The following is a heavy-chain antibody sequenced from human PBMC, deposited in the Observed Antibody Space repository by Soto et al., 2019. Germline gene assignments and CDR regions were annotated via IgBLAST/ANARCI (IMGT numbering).Heavy chain of an antibody. CDR2: INPKTGDT. V-gene: IGHV1-2*06. CDR3: ATLKLATIGLDY. J-gene: IGHJ4*02. CDR1: GYTFTAYY. Sequence: ASVKVSCNASGYTFTAYYMYWVRQAPGQGLEWVGRINPKTGDTNYAPEFQGRVTMTRDTSISTAYMELSSLGSDDTAFYYCATLKLATIGLDYLGQGTLVTVSS. D-gene: IGHD1-1*01.